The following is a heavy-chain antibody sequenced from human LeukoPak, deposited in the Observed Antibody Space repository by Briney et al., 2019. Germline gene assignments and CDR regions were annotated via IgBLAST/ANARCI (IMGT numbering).Heavy chain of an antibody. CDR3: ARGVTVFGVAPDH. V-gene: IGHV1-8*01. Sequence: GASAKVSCKTSGYTFTSYDINWVRQAPGQGLEWIGWMNPNSANTGYAQKFQGRVTISRNISIGTAYMELSSLTSEDTAVYYCARGVTVFGVAPDHWGQGTLVTVSS. D-gene: IGHD3-3*01. J-gene: IGHJ4*02. CDR2: MNPNSANT. CDR1: GYTFTSYD.